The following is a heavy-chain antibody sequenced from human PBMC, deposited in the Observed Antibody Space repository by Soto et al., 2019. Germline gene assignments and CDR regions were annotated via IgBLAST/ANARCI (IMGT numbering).Heavy chain of an antibody. CDR3: ARAGNGGTFSDWFDP. D-gene: IGHD2-15*01. CDR2: ISYDGSNK. CDR1: GFTFSSYA. J-gene: IGHJ5*02. V-gene: IGHV3-30-3*01. Sequence: QVQLVESGGGVVQPGRSLRLSCAASGFTFSSYAMHWVRQAPGKGLEWVAVISYDGSNKYYVDSVKGRFTISRDNSKNTLYLQMNNLRAEDTAVYYCARAGNGGTFSDWFDPWGQGTLVTVSS.